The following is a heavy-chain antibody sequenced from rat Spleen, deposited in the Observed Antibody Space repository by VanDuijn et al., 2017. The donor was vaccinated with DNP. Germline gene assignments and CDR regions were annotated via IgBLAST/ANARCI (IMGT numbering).Heavy chain of an antibody. J-gene: IGHJ2*01. Sequence: EVQLVESGGDLVQPGRSLKLSCAASGFTFSDYYMAWVRQAPTKGLEWVASISYDGGSTYYPDSVKGRFTISRDNAENTVYLQMNSLRSEDTATYYCAKDRLRSLDYWGQGVMVTVSS. CDR3: AKDRLRSLDY. CDR1: GFTFSDYY. D-gene: IGHD1-11*01. CDR2: ISYDGGST. V-gene: IGHV5-20*01.